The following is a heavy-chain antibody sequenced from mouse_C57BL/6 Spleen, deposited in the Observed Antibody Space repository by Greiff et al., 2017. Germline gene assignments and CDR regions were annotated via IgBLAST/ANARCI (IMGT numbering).Heavy chain of an antibody. J-gene: IGHJ4*01. CDR2: ISSGSSTI. CDR3: ARGGTTVPYAMDY. CDR1: GFTFSDYG. V-gene: IGHV5-17*01. Sequence: EVKLVESGGGLVKPGGSLKLSCAASGFTFSDYGMHWVRQAPEKGLEWVAYISSGSSTIYYADTVKGRFTISRDNAKNTLFLQMTSLRSEDTAMYYCARGGTTVPYAMDYWGQGTSVTVSS. D-gene: IGHD1-1*01.